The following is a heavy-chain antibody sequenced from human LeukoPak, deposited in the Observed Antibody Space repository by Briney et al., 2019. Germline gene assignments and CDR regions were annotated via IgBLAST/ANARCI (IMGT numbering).Heavy chain of an antibody. D-gene: IGHD1-26*01. CDR3: ARGARGGPRGSSGSYQRMYYFDY. J-gene: IGHJ4*02. V-gene: IGHV3-20*04. Sequence: GGPLRLSCGASGFTFDDYGMTWGRQAPGKGLEWGSATNWNSGSTGYAESVKGRFTISRDKAKNPLYLEMNSLRAEDTALYYCARGARGGPRGSSGSYQRMYYFDYWGQGTLVTVSS. CDR1: GFTFDDYG. CDR2: TNWNSGST.